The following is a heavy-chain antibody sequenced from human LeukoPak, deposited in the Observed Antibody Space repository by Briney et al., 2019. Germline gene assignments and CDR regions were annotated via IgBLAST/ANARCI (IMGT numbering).Heavy chain of an antibody. CDR3: ARLSGGSTAEYFQH. D-gene: IGHD2-15*01. Sequence: SETLSLTCTVSGGSISSYYWSWIRQPPGKGLEWIGNIYYSGSTNYNPSLKSRVTISVDTSKNQFSLKLSSVTAADTAVYYCARLSGGSTAEYFQHWGQGTLVTVSS. J-gene: IGHJ1*01. CDR1: GGSISSYY. V-gene: IGHV4-59*01. CDR2: IYYSGST.